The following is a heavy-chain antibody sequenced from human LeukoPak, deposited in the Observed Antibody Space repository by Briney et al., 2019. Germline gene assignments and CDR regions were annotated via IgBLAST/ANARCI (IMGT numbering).Heavy chain of an antibody. J-gene: IGHJ4*02. CDR1: GFTFSSYA. CDR3: AKGDFTYYYGSGSYPQYYFDY. D-gene: IGHD3-10*01. V-gene: IGHV3-23*01. Sequence: SGGSLRLSCAASGFTFSSYAMSWVRQASGKGLEWVSAISGSGGSTYYADSVKGRFTISRDNSKNTLYLQMNSLRAEDTAVYYCAKGDFTYYYGSGSYPQYYFDYWGQGTLVTVSS. CDR2: ISGSGGST.